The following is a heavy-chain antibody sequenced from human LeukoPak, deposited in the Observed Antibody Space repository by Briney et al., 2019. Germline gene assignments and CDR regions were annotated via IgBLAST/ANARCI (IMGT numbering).Heavy chain of an antibody. D-gene: IGHD1-26*01. J-gene: IGHJ4*02. CDR3: ATLPYYYFDY. V-gene: IGHV3-7*01. Sequence: GGSLRLSCAASGFTFRTYWMGWVRQAPGKGLEWVANIKQDGSEKFYVDSMKGRFTFSRDNAKNSLYLQMNSLRAEDTAVYYCATLPYYYFDYWGQGALVTVSS. CDR1: GFTFRTYW. CDR2: IKQDGSEK.